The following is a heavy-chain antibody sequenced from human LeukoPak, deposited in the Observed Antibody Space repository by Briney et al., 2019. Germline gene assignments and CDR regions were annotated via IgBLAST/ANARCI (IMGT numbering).Heavy chain of an antibody. CDR2: ISYDGSNK. CDR1: GFTFSSYA. CDR3: ASKMEENAVAGSKGWFHP. V-gene: IGHV3-30-3*01. Sequence: PGRSLRLSCAASGFTFSSYAMHWVRQAPGKGLEWVAVISYDGSNKYYADSVKGRFTISRDNSKNTLYLQMNSLRAEDTAVYYCASKMEENAVAGSKGWFHPWGQGTLVTVSS. D-gene: IGHD6-19*01. J-gene: IGHJ5*02.